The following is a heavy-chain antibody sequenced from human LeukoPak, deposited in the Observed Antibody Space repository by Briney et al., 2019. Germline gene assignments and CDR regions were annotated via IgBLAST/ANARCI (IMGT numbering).Heavy chain of an antibody. Sequence: GGSLRLSCAASGFTFSSYAMHWVRQAPGKGLEWVAVISYDGSNKYYADSVKGRFTIPRDNSKNTLYLQMNSLRAEDTAVYYCARDPTWFGELLSLPFDYWGQGTLVTVSS. V-gene: IGHV3-30*04. J-gene: IGHJ4*02. CDR2: ISYDGSNK. CDR3: ARDPTWFGELLSLPFDY. CDR1: GFTFSSYA. D-gene: IGHD3-10*01.